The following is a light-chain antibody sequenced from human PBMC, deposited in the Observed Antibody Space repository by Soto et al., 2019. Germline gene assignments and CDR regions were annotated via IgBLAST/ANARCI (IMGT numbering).Light chain of an antibody. Sequence: DIQWTRAQSFLSASVGARVTTTGRASQGISSYLAWYQQKPGKAPKLLLSAASTLQSGVPSRISGSGSETEFTLSISSLQPDDFATYYCQQYNRFTWTFGQGTKVDIK. J-gene: IGKJ1*01. CDR2: AAS. CDR1: QGISSY. V-gene: IGKV1-9*01. CDR3: QQYNRFTWT.